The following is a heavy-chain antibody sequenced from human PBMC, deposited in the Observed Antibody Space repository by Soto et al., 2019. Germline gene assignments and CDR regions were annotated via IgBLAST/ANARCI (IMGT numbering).Heavy chain of an antibody. CDR3: ARGHSGSYRTGEGYYYGMDV. J-gene: IGHJ6*02. CDR1: GGSVNIGTYY. Sequence: SETLSLTCTAPGGSVNIGTYYWSWIRQPPGKGLEWIGFIHYSGSTNYNPSLKGRVTMSVDTSKKQFSLKLSSVTAADTAVYYCARGHSGSYRTGEGYYYGMDVWGQGPTVTVSS. D-gene: IGHD1-26*01. V-gene: IGHV4-61*01. CDR2: IHYSGST.